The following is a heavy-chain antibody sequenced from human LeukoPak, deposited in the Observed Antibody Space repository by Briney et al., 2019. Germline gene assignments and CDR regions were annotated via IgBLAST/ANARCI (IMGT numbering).Heavy chain of an antibody. CDR3: ARDGNWNYGGYYYYGMDV. CDR1: GGTFSSYA. D-gene: IGHD1-7*01. CDR2: IIPIFGTA. V-gene: IGHV1-69*13. J-gene: IGHJ6*02. Sequence: GASVKVSCKASGGTFSSYAISWVRQAPGQGLEWMGGIIPIFGTANYAQKFQGRVTITADESTSTAYMELSSLRSEDTAVYYCARDGNWNYGGYYYYGMDVWGQGTTVTVSS.